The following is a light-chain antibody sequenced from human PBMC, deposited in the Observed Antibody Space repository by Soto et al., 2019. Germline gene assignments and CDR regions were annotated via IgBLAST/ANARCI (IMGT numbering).Light chain of an antibody. Sequence: QSALTQPASVSASPGQSITISCTGTSSDVGSYNYVSWYQQHPGKAPKLMIYEVSDRPSGISSRFSGSKSGNTASLTISGLQTEDEADYYCSSYTSSSTLFGTGTKVTV. CDR1: SSDVGSYNY. J-gene: IGLJ1*01. CDR2: EVS. V-gene: IGLV2-14*01. CDR3: SSYTSSSTL.